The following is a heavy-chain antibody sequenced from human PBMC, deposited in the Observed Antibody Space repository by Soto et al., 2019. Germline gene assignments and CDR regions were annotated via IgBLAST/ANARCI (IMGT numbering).Heavy chain of an antibody. CDR2: IYYSGST. J-gene: IGHJ6*04. D-gene: IGHD3-22*01. CDR1: WGSISNYY. CDR3: ARGRPPYEVDV. V-gene: IGHV4-59*01. Sequence: SEPLSLTCTVSWGSISNYYWSWIRQPPGKGLEWIGYIYYSGSTNYNPSLKSRVTISVDTSKNQFSLKLSSVTAADTAVYYCARGRPPYEVDVWGKGTTVTVSS.